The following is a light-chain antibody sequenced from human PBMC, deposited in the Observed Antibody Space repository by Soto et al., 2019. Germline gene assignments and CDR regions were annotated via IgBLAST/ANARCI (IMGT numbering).Light chain of an antibody. CDR1: QSVGTY. CDR2: DAS. J-gene: IGKJ4*01. Sequence: EIVLTQSLAILSLSPGERATLSCRASQSVGTYLDWYQQKLGQAPRLLIYDASNRATGIPARFSGSGSGTDFTLTISSLEPEDFAVYYCQQRVNWLTFGGGTKVEL. CDR3: QQRVNWLT. V-gene: IGKV3-11*01.